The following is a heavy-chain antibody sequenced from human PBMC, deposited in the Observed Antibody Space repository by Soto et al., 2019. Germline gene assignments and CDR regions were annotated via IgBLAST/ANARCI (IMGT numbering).Heavy chain of an antibody. V-gene: IGHV1-18*01. D-gene: IGHD2-15*01. CDR1: GYTFTSYG. J-gene: IGHJ4*02. CDR3: ARDGYGLVVVVAATLDY. Sequence: ASVKVSCKASGYTFTSYGISWVRQAPGQGLEWMGWISAYNGNTNYAQKLQGRVTMTTDTSTSTAYMELRSLRSDDTAVYYCARDGYGLVVVVAATLDYWGRGTLVTVSS. CDR2: ISAYNGNT.